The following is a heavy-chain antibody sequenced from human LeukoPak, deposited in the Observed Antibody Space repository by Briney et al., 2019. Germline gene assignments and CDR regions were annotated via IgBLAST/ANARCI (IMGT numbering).Heavy chain of an antibody. V-gene: IGHV3-30*04. CDR2: ISYDGSNK. CDR3: ARDRGRDRSGSYPYYFDY. CDR1: GFTFSSYA. J-gene: IGHJ4*02. Sequence: GGSLRLSCAASGFTFSSYAMHWVRQAPGKGLEWVAVISYDGSNKYYADSAKGRFTISRDNSKNTLYLQMNSLRAEDTAVYYCARDRGRDRSGSYPYYFDYWGQGTLVTVSS. D-gene: IGHD3-10*01.